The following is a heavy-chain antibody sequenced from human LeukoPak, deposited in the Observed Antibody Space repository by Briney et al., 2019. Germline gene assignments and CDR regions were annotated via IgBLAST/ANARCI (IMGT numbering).Heavy chain of an antibody. Sequence: GGSLRLSCEASGFTFSTYNMNWVRQAPGKRLEWVSSITSSSSYAFYADSVKGRFTISRDNAKSSLYLQMNNLRAEDTAVYYCARERGYDSWSGSRVLFDHWGQGTLVTVSS. CDR2: ITSSSSYA. V-gene: IGHV3-21*01. J-gene: IGHJ4*02. CDR1: GFTFSTYN. D-gene: IGHD3-3*01. CDR3: ARERGYDSWSGSRVLFDH.